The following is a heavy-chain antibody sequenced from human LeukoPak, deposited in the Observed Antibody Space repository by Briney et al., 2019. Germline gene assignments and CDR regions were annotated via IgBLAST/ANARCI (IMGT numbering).Heavy chain of an antibody. J-gene: IGHJ5*02. D-gene: IGHD2-2*01. CDR3: ARVVVPAAFSGWFDP. CDR2: IIPIFGTA. Sequence: SVKVPCKASGGTFSSYAISWVRQAPGQGLEWMGGIIPIFGTANYAQKFQDRVTITADESTSTAYMELSSLRSEDTAVYYCARVVVPAAFSGWFDPWGQGTLVTVSS. CDR1: GGTFSSYA. V-gene: IGHV1-69*13.